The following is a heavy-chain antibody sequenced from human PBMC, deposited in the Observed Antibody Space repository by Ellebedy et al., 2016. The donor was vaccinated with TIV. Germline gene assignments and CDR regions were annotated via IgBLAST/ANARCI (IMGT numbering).Heavy chain of an antibody. CDR2: INHSGST. V-gene: IGHV4-34*01. D-gene: IGHD3-9*01. CDR1: GGSFSGYY. CDR3: ARVRESFTIFWPRYYYMDV. Sequence: SETLSLXXAVYGGSFSGYYWSWIRQPPGKGLEWIGEINHSGSTNYNPSLKSRVTISVDTSKNQFSLKLSSVTAADTAVYYCARVRESFTIFWPRYYYMDVWGKGTTVTVSS. J-gene: IGHJ6*03.